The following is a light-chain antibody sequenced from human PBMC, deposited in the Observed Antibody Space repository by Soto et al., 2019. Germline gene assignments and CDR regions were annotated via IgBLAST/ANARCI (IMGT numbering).Light chain of an antibody. CDR1: SSDVGGYNY. V-gene: IGLV2-11*01. CDR3: CSYAGSYTWV. J-gene: IGLJ3*02. Sequence: QSALTQPRSVSGSPGQSVTISCTGTSSDVGGYNYVSWYQQYPGKAPKLMIYDVSKRPSGVPDRFSGSKSGNTASPTISGLQTEDEADYYCCSYAGSYTWVFGGGTKLTVL. CDR2: DVS.